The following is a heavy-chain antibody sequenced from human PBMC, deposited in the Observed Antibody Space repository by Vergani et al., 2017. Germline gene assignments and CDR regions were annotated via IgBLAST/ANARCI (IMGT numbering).Heavy chain of an antibody. CDR1: GFSFSSFG. D-gene: IGHD3-22*01. CDR2: IWYDGSNK. V-gene: IGHV3-33*01. CDR3: ARDGPSTYYYDSSGYVIDY. Sequence: VLLVESGGGLVQPGGSLRLSCAASGFSFSSFGFHWVRQAPGKGLEWVAVIWYDGSNKYYADSVKGRFTISRDNSKNTLYLQMNSLRAEDTAVYYCARDGPSTYYYDSSGYVIDYWGQGTLVTVSS. J-gene: IGHJ4*02.